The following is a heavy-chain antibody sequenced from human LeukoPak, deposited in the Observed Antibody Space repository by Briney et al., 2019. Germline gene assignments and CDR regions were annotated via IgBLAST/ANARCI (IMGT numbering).Heavy chain of an antibody. CDR1: GFIFSSYG. CDR3: AYLTTVTP. CDR2: IRYDGTNK. V-gene: IGHV3-30*02. J-gene: IGHJ5*02. D-gene: IGHD4-17*01. Sequence: GGSLRLSCAASGFIFSSYGMHWVRQAPGKGLEWVAFIRYDGTNKYYADSVKGRFTISRDNSKNTLYLQMNSLRAEDTAVYYCAYLTTVTPWGQGTLVTVSS.